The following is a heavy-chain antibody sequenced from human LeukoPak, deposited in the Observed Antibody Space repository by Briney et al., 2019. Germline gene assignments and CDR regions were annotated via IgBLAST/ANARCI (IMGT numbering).Heavy chain of an antibody. CDR1: GFSFSAYP. CDR2: ISASGDVT. V-gene: IGHV3-23*01. D-gene: IGHD6-19*01. CDR3: AKGPLIEVAGTTWDY. Sequence: GGSLRISCAASGFSFSAYPMGWVRQAPGKGLQWLSGISASGDVTFHADRVKGRFAISRDNSKNTLYLQMTGLRAGNTAVYYCAKGPLIEVAGTTWDYWGQGTLVTVSS. J-gene: IGHJ4*02.